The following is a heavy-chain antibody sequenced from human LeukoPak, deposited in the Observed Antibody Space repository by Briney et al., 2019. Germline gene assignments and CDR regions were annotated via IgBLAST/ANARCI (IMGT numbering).Heavy chain of an antibody. CDR2: NYARGTP. D-gene: IGHD3-10*01. V-gene: IGHV4-39*01. J-gene: IGHJ4*02. Sequence: SETLSLTCTVASGSIWSSSYYWGWIRQPPGKGLERIGNNYARGTPDYNPSLKSRSFIFVDRSKNQFSLKLRSVTAADTAVYYCATLGLWFGELSSPYYFDSWGQGVLVTVSS. CDR1: SGSIWSSSYY. CDR3: ATLGLWFGELSSPYYFDS.